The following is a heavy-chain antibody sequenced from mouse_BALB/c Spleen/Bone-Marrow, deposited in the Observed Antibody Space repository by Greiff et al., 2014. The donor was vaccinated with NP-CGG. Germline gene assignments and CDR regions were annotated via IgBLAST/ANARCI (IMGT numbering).Heavy chain of an antibody. CDR1: GFSLTSYG. CDR2: IWAGGST. V-gene: IGHV2-9*02. D-gene: IGHD2-3*01. CDR3: ARDPVYDNYDAMDY. Sequence: VQLQQSGPGLVAPSQSLSITCTVSGFSLTSYGVHWVRQPPGKGLEWLGVIWAGGSTNYNSALMSRLSISKDNSKSQVFLKMNSLQTDDTAMYYCARDPVYDNYDAMDYWGQGTSVTGSS. J-gene: IGHJ4*01.